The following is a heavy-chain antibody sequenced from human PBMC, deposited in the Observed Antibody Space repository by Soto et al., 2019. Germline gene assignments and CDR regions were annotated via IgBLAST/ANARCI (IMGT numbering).Heavy chain of an antibody. Sequence: SETLSLTCTVSGGSISSYYWSWIRQPPGKGLEWIGYIYYSGSTYYNPSLKSRVTISVDTSKNQFSLKLSSVTTADTAVYYCARSELRYFDWFIDPWGQGTLVTVSS. D-gene: IGHD3-9*01. CDR2: IYYSGST. CDR3: ARSELRYFDWFIDP. J-gene: IGHJ5*02. CDR1: GGSISSYY. V-gene: IGHV4-59*01.